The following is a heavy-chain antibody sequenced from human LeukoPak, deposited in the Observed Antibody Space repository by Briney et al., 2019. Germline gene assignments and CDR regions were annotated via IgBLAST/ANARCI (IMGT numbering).Heavy chain of an antibody. CDR1: GYTFTSYY. Sequence: GASVKVSCKASGYTFTSYYMHWVRQAPGQGLEWMGIINPSGGSTSYAQKFQGRVTMTRDTSTSTVYMELSSLRSEDTAVYYCARVLLEYSSSSLSHWFDPWGQGTLVTVSS. CDR2: INPSGGST. J-gene: IGHJ5*02. CDR3: ARVLLEYSSSSLSHWFDP. V-gene: IGHV1-46*01. D-gene: IGHD6-6*01.